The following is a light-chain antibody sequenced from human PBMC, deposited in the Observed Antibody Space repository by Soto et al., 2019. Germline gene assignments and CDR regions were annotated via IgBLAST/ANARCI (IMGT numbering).Light chain of an antibody. Sequence: DIVMTQSPDSLAVSLGERATINCKSSQSVLYSSNNKNYLAWYQQKPGQPPKLLIYWASTRESGVPDRLSGSWSGTDFSLTISSLQAEDVAVYYCQQYYSIPFTFGPGIKVDIK. CDR3: QQYYSIPFT. V-gene: IGKV4-1*01. CDR1: QSVLYSSNNKNY. CDR2: WAS. J-gene: IGKJ3*01.